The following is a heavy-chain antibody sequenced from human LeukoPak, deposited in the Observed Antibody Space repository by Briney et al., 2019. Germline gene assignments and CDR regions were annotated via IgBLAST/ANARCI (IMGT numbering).Heavy chain of an antibody. CDR3: IYSSNWYYFDY. Sequence: SETLSLTCTVSGGSISSSRYYWGWIRQPPGKGLEWIGSIYYSGRTYYNPSLKSRVTISVDTSKNQFSLKLSSVTAADTAVCYCIYSSNWYYFDYWGQGTLITVSS. D-gene: IGHD6-13*01. CDR1: GGSISSSRYY. CDR2: IYYSGRT. V-gene: IGHV4-39*01. J-gene: IGHJ4*02.